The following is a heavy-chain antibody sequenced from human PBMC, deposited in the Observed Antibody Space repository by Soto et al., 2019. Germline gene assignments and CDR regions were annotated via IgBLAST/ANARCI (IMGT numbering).Heavy chain of an antibody. CDR1: GFTFSSYW. CDR3: ARGGDGYNPFDY. D-gene: IGHD5-12*01. J-gene: IGHJ4*02. Sequence: EVQLVESGGGLVQPGGSLRLSCAASGFTFSSYWMHWVRQAPGKGLVWVSRINSDGSSTSYADSVKGRFTISSDNAKNTLYLQMNSLRAEDTAVYYCARGGDGYNPFDYWGQGTLVTVSS. CDR2: INSDGSST. V-gene: IGHV3-74*01.